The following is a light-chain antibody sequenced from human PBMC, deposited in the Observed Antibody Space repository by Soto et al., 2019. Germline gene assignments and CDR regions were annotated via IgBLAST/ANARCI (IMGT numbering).Light chain of an antibody. J-gene: IGLJ1*01. Sequence: QSVLTQPASVSASPGQSITISCTGTGSDVGGYDYVSWYQQCPGKAPTLMIYEVSRRPSGVSSRFSGSKSGNTASLTISGLQAEDEADYYCCAYVNSRSYVFGSGTKVTVL. CDR1: GSDVGGYDY. CDR2: EVS. CDR3: CAYVNSRSYV. V-gene: IGLV2-14*01.